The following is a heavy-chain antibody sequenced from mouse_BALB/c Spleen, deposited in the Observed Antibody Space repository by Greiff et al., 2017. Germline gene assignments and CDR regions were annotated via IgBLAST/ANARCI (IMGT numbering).Heavy chain of an antibody. V-gene: IGHV5-9-4*01. Sequence: EVMLVESGGGLVKPGGSLKLSCAASGFTFSSYAMSWVRQSPEKRLEWVAEISSGGSYTYYPDTVTGRFTISRDNAKNTLYLEMSSLRSEDTAMYYCARYYRYDEGYAMDYWGQGTSVTVSS. CDR2: ISSGGSYT. J-gene: IGHJ4*01. CDR3: ARYYRYDEGYAMDY. D-gene: IGHD2-14*01. CDR1: GFTFSSYA.